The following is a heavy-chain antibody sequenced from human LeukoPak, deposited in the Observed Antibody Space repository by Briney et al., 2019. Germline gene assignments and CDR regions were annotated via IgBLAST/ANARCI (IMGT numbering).Heavy chain of an antibody. CDR2: ISWNSGSI. Sequence: PGRSLRLSCAASGFTFDDYGMHWVRHAPGKGLEWVSGISWNSGSIGYADSVKGRFTISRDNAKNSLYLQMNSLRAEDTALYYCAKGRYSYGFDYWGQGTLVTVSS. CDR1: GFTFDDYG. CDR3: AKGRYSYGFDY. V-gene: IGHV3-9*01. J-gene: IGHJ4*02. D-gene: IGHD5-18*01.